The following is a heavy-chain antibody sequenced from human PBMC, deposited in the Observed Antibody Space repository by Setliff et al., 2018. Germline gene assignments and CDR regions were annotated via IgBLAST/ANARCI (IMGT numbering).Heavy chain of an antibody. CDR1: GDSISRSTHY. Sequence: PSETLSLTCTVSGDSISRSTHYWAWIRQPPGKGLEWIGNIYKSGSTYYNPSLKSRVTISVDTSKNQFSLKLSSVTAADTAVYYCARHNLHGTATTFAFDIWGQGTMVTVSS. CDR2: IYKSGST. D-gene: IGHD2-21*02. J-gene: IGHJ3*02. V-gene: IGHV4-39*01. CDR3: ARHNLHGTATTFAFDI.